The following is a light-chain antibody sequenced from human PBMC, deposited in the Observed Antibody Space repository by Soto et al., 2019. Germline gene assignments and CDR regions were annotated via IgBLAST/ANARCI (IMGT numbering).Light chain of an antibody. J-gene: IGKJ2*01. Sequence: AIRMTQSPSSLSASTGDRVTITCRASQGISSYLAWYQQKPGKAPKLLIYAASTLQSGVPSRFSGSGSGTDFTLTIRCLQSEDFATYYRQQYYSYPPYTFGQGTKLEIK. CDR3: QQYYSYPPYT. V-gene: IGKV1-8*01. CDR1: QGISSY. CDR2: AAS.